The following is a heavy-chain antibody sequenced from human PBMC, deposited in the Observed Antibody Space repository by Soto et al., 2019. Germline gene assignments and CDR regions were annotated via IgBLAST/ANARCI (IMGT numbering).Heavy chain of an antibody. CDR2: ISYSGST. Sequence: QVQLQDSGPGLVKPSETLSLTCAVSGVSFSSYYWTWIRQPPGKGLEWIAYISYSGSTNYNPSLKSRVTISVDTSKNQFSLKLTSVTTADTAVYYCARLDGAVAAGYWGQGTLVTVSS. CDR3: ARLDGAVAAGY. V-gene: IGHV4-59*01. D-gene: IGHD6-19*01. CDR1: GVSFSSYY. J-gene: IGHJ4*02.